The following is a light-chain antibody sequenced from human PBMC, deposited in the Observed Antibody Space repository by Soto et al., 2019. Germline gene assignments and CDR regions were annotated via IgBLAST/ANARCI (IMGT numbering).Light chain of an antibody. CDR1: SSDVGGYNY. CDR3: SSYTSSSTRV. Sequence: QPASVSGSPGQSITISCTGTSSDVGGYNYVSWYQQHPGKAPKLMIYEVSNRPSGVSNRFSGSKSGNTASLTISGLQAEDESDDYCSSYTSSSTRVFGTGTKLTVL. J-gene: IGLJ1*01. CDR2: EVS. V-gene: IGLV2-14*01.